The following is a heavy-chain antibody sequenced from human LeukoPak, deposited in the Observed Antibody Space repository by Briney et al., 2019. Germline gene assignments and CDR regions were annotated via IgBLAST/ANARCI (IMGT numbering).Heavy chain of an antibody. CDR3: ARDRVWFDP. CDR1: GFTFSSYG. CDR2: IWYDGSNK. Sequence: GGSLRLSCAASGFTFSSYGMHWVRQAPGKGLEWVAVIWYDGSNKYYADSVKGRFTISRDNSKNTLYLQMNSLRGEDTAVYYCARDRVWFDPWGQGTLVSVSS. J-gene: IGHJ5*02. D-gene: IGHD6-13*01. V-gene: IGHV3-33*01.